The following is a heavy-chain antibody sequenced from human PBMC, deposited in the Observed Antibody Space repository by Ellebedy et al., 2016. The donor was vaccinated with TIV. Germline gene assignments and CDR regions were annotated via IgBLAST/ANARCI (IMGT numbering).Heavy chain of an antibody. CDR3: ARGPEGVIATYWYFDL. J-gene: IGHJ2*01. D-gene: IGHD2-21*01. Sequence: SVKVSCXASGGTFSSYAISWVRQAPGQGLEWMGRIIPILGIANYAQKFQGRVTITADKSTSTAYMELSSLRSEDTAVYYCARGPEGVIATYWYFDLWGRGTLVTVSS. CDR2: IIPILGIA. CDR1: GGTFSSYA. V-gene: IGHV1-69*04.